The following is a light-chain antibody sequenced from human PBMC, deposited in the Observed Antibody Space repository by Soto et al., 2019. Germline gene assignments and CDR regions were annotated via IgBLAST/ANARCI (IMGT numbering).Light chain of an antibody. CDR3: QQYGSPGT. J-gene: IGKJ1*01. V-gene: IGKV3-20*01. Sequence: EIVLTQSPGTLSLSPGERATLSCRASQSVGSNYLAWCQPKPGQAPRPLIYGASNTATGTPDRLSGSGSGTDFTLTISRLEPEDLAVYYCQQYGSPGTFRQGTKVDIK. CDR2: GAS. CDR1: QSVGSNY.